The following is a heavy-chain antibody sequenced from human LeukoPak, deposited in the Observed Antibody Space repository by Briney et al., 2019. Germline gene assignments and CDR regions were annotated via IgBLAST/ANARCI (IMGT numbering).Heavy chain of an antibody. V-gene: IGHV4-4*07. CDR1: GGSISSYY. J-gene: IGHJ4*02. CDR3: ARENSGSYREFDY. Sequence: SETLSLTCTVSGGSISSYYWSWIRQPAGKGLEWIGRIYTSGSTNYNASLKSRVSMPVDTSKNQFSLKLSSVTAADTAVFYCARENSGSYREFDYWGQGPLVTVS. CDR2: IYTSGST. D-gene: IGHD1-26*01.